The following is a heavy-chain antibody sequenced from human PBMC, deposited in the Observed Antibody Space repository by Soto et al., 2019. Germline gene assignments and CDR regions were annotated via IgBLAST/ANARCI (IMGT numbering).Heavy chain of an antibody. D-gene: IGHD3-3*01. CDR1: GGTFSSYA. Sequence: SVKVSCKASGGTFSSYAISWVRQAPGQGLEWMGGIIPIFGTANYAQKFQGRVTITADESTSTAYMELSSLRSEDTAVYYCARDRVTILGVEIYGTDVWGQGTTVTVSS. CDR2: IIPIFGTA. V-gene: IGHV1-69*13. CDR3: ARDRVTILGVEIYGTDV. J-gene: IGHJ6*02.